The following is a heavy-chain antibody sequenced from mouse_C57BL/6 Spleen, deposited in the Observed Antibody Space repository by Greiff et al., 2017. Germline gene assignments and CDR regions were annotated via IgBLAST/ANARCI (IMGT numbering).Heavy chain of an antibody. D-gene: IGHD2-4*01. CDR2: ISSGSSTI. CDR3: ARPPSTMITTAWFAY. V-gene: IGHV5-17*01. J-gene: IGHJ3*01. CDR1: GFTFSDYG. Sequence: EVKLMESGGGLVKPGGSLKLSCAASGFTFSDYGMHWVRQAPEKGLEWVAYISSGSSTIYYADTVKGRFTISRDNAKNTLFLQMTSLRSEDTAMYYCARPPSTMITTAWFAYWGQGTLVTVSA.